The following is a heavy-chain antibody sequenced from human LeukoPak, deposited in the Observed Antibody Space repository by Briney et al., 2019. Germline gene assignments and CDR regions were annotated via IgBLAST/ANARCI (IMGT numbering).Heavy chain of an antibody. J-gene: IGHJ5*02. V-gene: IGHV6-1*01. Sequence: SQTLSLTCAVSRDSVSSNIVAWNWIRQSPSRGLEWLGRTYYRSNWYNDYAVSVKSRISINADTSKNQVSLQLNSVTPEDTAVYYCAREYCRGGRCSPNDPFDPWGQGTLVTVSS. CDR3: AREYCRGGRCSPNDPFDP. CDR1: RDSVSSNIVA. CDR2: TYYRSNWYN. D-gene: IGHD2-15*01.